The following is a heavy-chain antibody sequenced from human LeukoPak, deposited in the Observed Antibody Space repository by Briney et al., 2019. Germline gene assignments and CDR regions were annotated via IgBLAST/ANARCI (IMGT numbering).Heavy chain of an antibody. Sequence: GASVKVSCKASGYTFTSYGISWVRQAPGQGLEWMGWISAYNGNTNYAQKLQGRVTMTTDTSTSTANMELRSLRSDDTAVYYCARDTIFGVVTVYYYYGMDVWGQGTTVTVSS. D-gene: IGHD3-3*01. V-gene: IGHV1-18*01. CDR3: ARDTIFGVVTVYYYYGMDV. CDR2: ISAYNGNT. J-gene: IGHJ6*02. CDR1: GYTFTSYG.